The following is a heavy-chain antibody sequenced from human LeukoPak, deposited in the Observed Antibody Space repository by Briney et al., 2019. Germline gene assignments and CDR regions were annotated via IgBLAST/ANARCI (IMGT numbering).Heavy chain of an antibody. CDR1: GFTFSDYY. J-gene: IGHJ4*02. Sequence: KPGGSLRLSCAASGFTFSDYYMSWIRQAPGKGLEWVSYISNGAGTIYYADSVKGRFTISRDNAKNSLYLQMNSLRVEYTAVYYCARLSSGYSQQLATFDYWGQGILVTVSS. D-gene: IGHD3-22*01. V-gene: IGHV3-11*04. CDR2: ISNGAGTI. CDR3: ARLSSGYSQQLATFDY.